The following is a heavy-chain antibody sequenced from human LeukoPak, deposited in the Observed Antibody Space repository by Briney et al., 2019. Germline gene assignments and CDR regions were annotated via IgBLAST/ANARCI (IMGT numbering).Heavy chain of an antibody. CDR1: GYTFTTYG. D-gene: IGHD6-6*01. J-gene: IGHJ5*02. Sequence: ASVTVSCKASGYTFTTYGISWWRQAPGQGFEWMGWISAYNGNTNYAQKFQGRVIMTTETSTGTAYMELRSLITDDAAVYYCARDREPARPGWFDPWGQGTLVTVSS. CDR2: ISAYNGNT. V-gene: IGHV1-18*01. CDR3: ARDREPARPGWFDP.